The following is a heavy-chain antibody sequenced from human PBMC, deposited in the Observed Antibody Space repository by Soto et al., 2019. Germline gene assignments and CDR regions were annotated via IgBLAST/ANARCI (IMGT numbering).Heavy chain of an antibody. Sequence: GGSLRLSCAASGFTFSNNAMSWVRQAPGKGPECVSSISGSGGSTYYADSVKGRFTISRDNSKYTLYLQMNSLRAEDTAVYYCAKYYDILTGYLYYFDYWGQGTLVTVSS. V-gene: IGHV3-23*01. J-gene: IGHJ4*02. D-gene: IGHD3-9*01. CDR2: ISGSGGST. CDR1: GFTFSNNA. CDR3: AKYYDILTGYLYYFDY.